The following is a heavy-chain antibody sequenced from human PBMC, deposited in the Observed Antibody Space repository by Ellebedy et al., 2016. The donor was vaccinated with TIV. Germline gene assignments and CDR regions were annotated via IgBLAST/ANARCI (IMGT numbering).Heavy chain of an antibody. CDR2: INHSGST. D-gene: IGHD3-22*01. V-gene: IGHV4-34*01. CDR1: GGSFSGYY. Sequence: SETLSLXCAVYGGSFSGYYWSWIRQPPGKGLEWIGEINHSGSTNYNPSLKSRVTISVDTSKNQFSLKLSSVTAADTAVYYCARGQTQYDSNGYYYFDYWGQGTLVTVSS. J-gene: IGHJ4*02. CDR3: ARGQTQYDSNGYYYFDY.